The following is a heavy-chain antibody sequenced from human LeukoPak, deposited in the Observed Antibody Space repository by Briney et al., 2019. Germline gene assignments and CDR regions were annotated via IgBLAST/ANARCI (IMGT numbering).Heavy chain of an antibody. D-gene: IGHD6-13*01. CDR1: GGSISSGGYS. J-gene: IGHJ4*02. Sequence: PSQTLSLTCAVSGGSISSGGYSWSWIRQPPGKGLERIGYIYHSGSTYYNPSLKSRVTISVDRSKSQFSLKLSSVTAADTAVYYCARGTLIAAAGDWGQGTLVTVSS. CDR3: ARGTLIAAAGD. V-gene: IGHV4-30-2*01. CDR2: IYHSGST.